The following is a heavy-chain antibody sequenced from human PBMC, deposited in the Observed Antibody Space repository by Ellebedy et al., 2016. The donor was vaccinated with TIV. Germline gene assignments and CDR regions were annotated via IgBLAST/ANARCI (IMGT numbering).Heavy chain of an antibody. CDR1: GGSISSSSYY. CDR2: INHSGST. Sequence: GSLRLSCTVSGGSISSSSYYWSWIRQPPGKGLEWIGEINHSGSTNYNPSLKSRVTISVDTSKNQFSLKLSPVTAADTAVYYCARGRLDIVATGRIIYYYYYGMDVWGQGTTVTVSS. D-gene: IGHD5-12*01. CDR3: ARGRLDIVATGRIIYYYYYGMDV. J-gene: IGHJ6*02. V-gene: IGHV4-39*07.